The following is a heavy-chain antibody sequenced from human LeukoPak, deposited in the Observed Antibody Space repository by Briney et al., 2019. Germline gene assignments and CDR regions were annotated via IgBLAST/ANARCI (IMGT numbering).Heavy chain of an antibody. D-gene: IGHD3-16*02. CDR2: IIPNSGGT. CDR1: GYTLTGYY. Sequence: ASVKVSCKASGYTLTGYYMHWVRQAPGQGLEWMGRIIPNSGGTNYAQKFQGRVTLTRDTSISTAYMELSRLRSDNTAVYYCARYSTYVWGSYRPTDDYWGQGTLVTVSS. CDR3: ARYSTYVWGSYRPTDDY. J-gene: IGHJ4*02. V-gene: IGHV1-2*06.